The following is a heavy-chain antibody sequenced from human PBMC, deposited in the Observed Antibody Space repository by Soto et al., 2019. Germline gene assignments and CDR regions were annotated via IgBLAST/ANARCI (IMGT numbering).Heavy chain of an antibody. V-gene: IGHV4-39*07. D-gene: IGHD6-19*01. CDR2: IYYSGST. CDR3: ARDARIAVALLLYYFDY. Sequence: SETLSLTCTVSGGSISSSSYYWGWIRQPPGKGLEWIGSIYYSGSTYYNPTLKSRVTISVDTSKNQFSLKLSSLTSADTAVYYCARDARIAVALLLYYFDYWGQGTLVTVSS. CDR1: GGSISSSSYY. J-gene: IGHJ4*02.